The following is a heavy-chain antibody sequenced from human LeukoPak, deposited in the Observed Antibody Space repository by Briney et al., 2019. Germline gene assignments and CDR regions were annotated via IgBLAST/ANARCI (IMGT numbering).Heavy chain of an antibody. J-gene: IGHJ4*02. CDR1: GFTVSNNY. D-gene: IGHD6-13*01. V-gene: IGHV3-53*01. Sequence: GGSLRLSCAASGFTVSNNYMNWVRQAPGRGLEWVSVIYSGGSTYYADSVQGRFTISRDNSKNTLYLQMNSLRAEDTAVYYCARGQRAAAGFDSWGQGTLVTVSS. CDR2: IYSGGST. CDR3: ARGQRAAAGFDS.